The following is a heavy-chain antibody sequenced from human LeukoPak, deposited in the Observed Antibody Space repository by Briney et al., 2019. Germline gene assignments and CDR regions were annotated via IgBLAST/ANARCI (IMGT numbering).Heavy chain of an antibody. Sequence: SETLSLTCTVSGGSISSSSYYWGWIRQPPGKGLEWIGSIYYSGSTYYNPSLKSRVTISVDTSKNQFSLKLSSVTAADTAVYYCASAGYCSSTSCSYFDYWGQGTLVTVSS. J-gene: IGHJ4*02. CDR2: IYYSGST. CDR1: GGSISSSSYY. D-gene: IGHD2-2*01. CDR3: ASAGYCSSTSCSYFDY. V-gene: IGHV4-39*01.